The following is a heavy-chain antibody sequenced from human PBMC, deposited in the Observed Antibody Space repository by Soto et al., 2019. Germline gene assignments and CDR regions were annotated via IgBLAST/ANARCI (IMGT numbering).Heavy chain of an antibody. CDR2: ISSSGSTI. D-gene: IGHD3-22*01. V-gene: IGHV3-11*01. Sequence: GGSLRLSCAASGFTFSDYYMSWIRQAPGKGLEWVSYISSSGSTIYYADSVKGRFTISRDNAKNSLYLQMNSLRAEDTAVYYCARVPRRRRDYYDSSGYFLGDAFDIWGQWTMVTVSS. CDR1: GFTFSDYY. CDR3: ARVPRRRRDYYDSSGYFLGDAFDI. J-gene: IGHJ3*02.